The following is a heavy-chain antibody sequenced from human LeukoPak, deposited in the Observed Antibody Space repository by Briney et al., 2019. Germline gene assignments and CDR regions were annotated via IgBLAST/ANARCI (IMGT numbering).Heavy chain of an antibody. Sequence: GGSLRLSCAASGFTFSSYSMNWVRQAPGKGLEWVSSISSSSSYIYYADSVKGRFTISRDNAKNSLYLQMNSLRAEDAAVYYCARDGHCSGGACNFDYWDQGTLVTVSS. V-gene: IGHV3-21*01. CDR2: ISSSSSYI. CDR1: GFTFSSYS. CDR3: ARDGHCSGGACNFDY. J-gene: IGHJ4*02. D-gene: IGHD2-8*02.